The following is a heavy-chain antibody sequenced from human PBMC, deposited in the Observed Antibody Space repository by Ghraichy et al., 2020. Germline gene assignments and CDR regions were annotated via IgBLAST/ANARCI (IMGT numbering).Heavy chain of an antibody. Sequence: ASVKVSCKASGYTFTSYGISWVRQAPGQGLEWMGWISAYNGNTNYAQKLQGRVTMTTDTSTSKAYMELRSLRSDDTAVYYCARDIVVVPAAIGFRAFDIWGQGTMVTVSS. J-gene: IGHJ3*02. CDR1: GYTFTSYG. V-gene: IGHV1-18*01. CDR2: ISAYNGNT. D-gene: IGHD2-2*02. CDR3: ARDIVVVPAAIGFRAFDI.